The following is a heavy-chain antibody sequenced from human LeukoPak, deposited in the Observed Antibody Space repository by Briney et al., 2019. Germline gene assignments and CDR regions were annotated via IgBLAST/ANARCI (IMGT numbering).Heavy chain of an antibody. D-gene: IGHD5-18*01. CDR3: ARVSGYSYFDY. V-gene: IGHV4-39*01. Sequence: SETLSLTCTVSGGSISSSSYYWGWIRQPPGKGLEWIGSIYYSGSTYYNPSLKSRVTISVDTSKNQFSLKLSSVTAVDTAVYYCARVSGYSYFDYWGQGTLVTVSS. CDR2: IYYSGST. J-gene: IGHJ4*02. CDR1: GGSISSSSYY.